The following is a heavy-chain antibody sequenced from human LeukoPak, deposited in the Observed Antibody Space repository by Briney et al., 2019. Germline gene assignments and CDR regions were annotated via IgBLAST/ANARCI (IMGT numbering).Heavy chain of an antibody. CDR1: GFTFSSYE. D-gene: IGHD5-18*01. V-gene: IGHV3-48*03. J-gene: IGHJ6*03. CDR3: ARVSPGYSYGQYYYYYMDV. Sequence: GGSLRLSCAASGFTFSSYEMNWVRQAPGKGLEWVSYISSSGSTIYYADSVKGRFTISRDNAKNSLYLQMNSLRAEDTAVYYCARVSPGYSYGQYYYYYMDVWGKGTTVTVSS. CDR2: ISSSGSTI.